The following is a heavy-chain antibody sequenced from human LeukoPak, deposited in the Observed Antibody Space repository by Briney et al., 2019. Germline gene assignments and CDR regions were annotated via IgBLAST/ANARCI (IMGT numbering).Heavy chain of an antibody. V-gene: IGHV4-38-2*02. CDR2: IYHSGST. CDR3: ARDWSVIAVASHAFDV. J-gene: IGHJ3*01. D-gene: IGHD6-19*01. Sequence: SETLSLTCTVSGYSISSGYYWGWIRQPPGKGLEWIGSIYHSGSTYYNPSLKSRVTISVDKSNNQFSLKLSSVTAADTAVYYCARDWSVIAVASHAFDVWGQGTMVTVSS. CDR1: GYSISSGYY.